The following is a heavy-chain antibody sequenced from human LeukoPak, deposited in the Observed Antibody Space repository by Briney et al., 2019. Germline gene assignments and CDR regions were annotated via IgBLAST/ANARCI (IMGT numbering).Heavy chain of an antibody. CDR3: ARANPGYGDYVFDAFDI. D-gene: IGHD4-17*01. CDR1: GFTFSSYW. V-gene: IGHV3-7*03. J-gene: IGHJ3*02. CDR2: IKQDGSEK. Sequence: GGSLRLSCAASGFTFSSYWMSWVRQAPGKGLEWVANIKQDGSEKYYVDSVKGRFTISRDNAKNSLYLQMNSLRAEDTAVYYCARANPGYGDYVFDAFDIWGQGTMVTASS.